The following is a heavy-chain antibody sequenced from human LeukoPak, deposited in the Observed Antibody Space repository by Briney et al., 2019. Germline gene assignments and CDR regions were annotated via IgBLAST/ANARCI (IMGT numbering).Heavy chain of an antibody. D-gene: IGHD7-27*01. CDR1: GGSFSGHF. J-gene: IGHJ4*02. CDR3: ARVGPGVLDY. Sequence: SETLSLTCAVYGGSFSGHFWSWIRQPPGKGLEWIVEINDNEITNSNPSLKSRVTVSVDTSKSQLSLNLSSVTAADTAVYHCARVGPGVLDYWGQGALVTVSS. CDR2: INDNEIT. V-gene: IGHV4-34*01.